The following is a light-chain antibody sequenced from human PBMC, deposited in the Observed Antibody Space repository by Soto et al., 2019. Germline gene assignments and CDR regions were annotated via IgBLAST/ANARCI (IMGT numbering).Light chain of an antibody. Sequence: MTESSRSLPVPPGGRASLSCRASQSISSYLNWYQQRPGKAPKLLIYAASSLQSGVPSRFSGSGSGTDFTLTISSLQPEDFATYYCQQSYSTPRTFGQGTKVDIK. J-gene: IGKJ1*01. CDR3: QQSYSTPRT. CDR1: QSISSY. V-gene: IGKV1-39*01. CDR2: AAS.